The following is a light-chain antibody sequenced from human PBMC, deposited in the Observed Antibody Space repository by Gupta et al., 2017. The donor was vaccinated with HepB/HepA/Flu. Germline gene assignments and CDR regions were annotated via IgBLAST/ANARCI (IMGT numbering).Light chain of an antibody. CDR3: SSVTRSATVI. V-gene: IGLV2-14*03. Sequence: QSALTQPASVSGSTGQSITISCTGPSSDIGFYNYVSWYQQYPGKAPRLMIYDVNNRPAGVATRFSGSKSGNTASLTSSWLQADDDADYYCSSVTRSATVIFGGGTKLTVL. CDR2: DVN. CDR1: SSDIGFYNY. J-gene: IGLJ2*01.